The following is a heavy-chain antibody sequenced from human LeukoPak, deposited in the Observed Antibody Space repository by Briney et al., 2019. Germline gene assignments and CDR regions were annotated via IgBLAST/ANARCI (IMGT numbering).Heavy chain of an antibody. CDR3: ATDRKVGTRDPRFNY. V-gene: IGHV3-7*01. J-gene: IGHJ4*02. D-gene: IGHD4-23*01. Sequence: GGSLRLSCSASGFTFSDYWMMWVRQAPGKGLEWVGNIRQDDSGKNYVDSVKGRFTISRDNAKSSLYLQMNSLRAEDTAIYYCATDRKVGTRDPRFNYWGQGTLVTVSS. CDR2: IRQDDSGK. CDR1: GFTFSDYW.